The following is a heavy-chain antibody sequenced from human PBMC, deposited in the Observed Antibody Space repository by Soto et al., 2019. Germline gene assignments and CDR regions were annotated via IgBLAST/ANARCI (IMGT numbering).Heavy chain of an antibody. V-gene: IGHV3-30*18. CDR1: VFTFISYG. J-gene: IGHJ6*01. CDR2: ISYDGSNK. CDR3: AKRVSIVGAKKVYYGMEV. Sequence: WLSXRLSCSASVFTFISYGMHWFRHAPGKGREWVAVISYDGSNKYYADSVKGRFTIYRDNSKNTLYLQMNSLRAEDTAVYYCAKRVSIVGAKKVYYGMEVWGQGTTV. D-gene: IGHD1-26*01.